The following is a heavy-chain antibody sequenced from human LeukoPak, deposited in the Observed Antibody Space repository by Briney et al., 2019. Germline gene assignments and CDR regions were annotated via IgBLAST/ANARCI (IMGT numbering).Heavy chain of an antibody. J-gene: IGHJ4*02. CDR1: GFTFSNAW. V-gene: IGHV3-15*01. CDR2: IKSKTDGGTT. CDR3: TTERLPHYYGSGPNY. Sequence: NPGGSLRLSCAASGFTFSNAWMSWVRQAPGKGLEWVGRIKSKTDGGTTDYAAPVKGRFTISRDDSKNTLYLQMNSLKTEDTAVYYCTTERLPHYYGSGPNYWGQGTLVTVSS. D-gene: IGHD3-10*01.